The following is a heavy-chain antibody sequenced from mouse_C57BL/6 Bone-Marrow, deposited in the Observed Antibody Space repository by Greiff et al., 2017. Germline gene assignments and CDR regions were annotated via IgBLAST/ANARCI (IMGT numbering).Heavy chain of an antibody. CDR1: GYTFTSYG. Sequence: QVQLKQSGAELARPGASVKLSCKASGYTFTSYGISWVKQRTGQGLEWIGEIYPRSGNTYYNEKFKGKATLTSDTSSSTAYMQLSSLTSEDSAIYFCASYYSNPAWFAYWGQGTLVTVSA. J-gene: IGHJ3*01. CDR2: IYPRSGNT. CDR3: ASYYSNPAWFAY. D-gene: IGHD2-5*01. V-gene: IGHV1-81*01.